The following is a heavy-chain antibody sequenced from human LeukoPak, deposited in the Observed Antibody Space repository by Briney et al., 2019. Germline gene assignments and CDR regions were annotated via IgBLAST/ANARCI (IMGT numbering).Heavy chain of an antibody. CDR1: GFTFSSYS. V-gene: IGHV3-21*01. CDR3: ARGIQGYYGSGSYYPYYFDY. Sequence: GGSLRLSCAASGFTFSSYSMNWVRQAPGKGLEWVSSISSSSSYIYYADSVKGRFTISRDNAKNSLYLQMNSLRAEDTAVYYCARGIQGYYGSGSYYPYYFDYWGQGTLVTVSS. D-gene: IGHD3-10*01. CDR2: ISSSSSYI. J-gene: IGHJ4*02.